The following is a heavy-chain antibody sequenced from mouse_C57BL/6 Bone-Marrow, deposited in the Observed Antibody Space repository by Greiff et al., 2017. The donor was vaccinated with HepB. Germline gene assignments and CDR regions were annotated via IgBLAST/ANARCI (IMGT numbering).Heavy chain of an antibody. V-gene: IGHV1-5*01. CDR1: GYTFTSYW. D-gene: IGHD1-1*01. Sequence: VQLKQSGTVLARPGASVKMSCKTSGYTFTSYWMHWVKQRPGQGLEWIGAIYPGNSDTSYNQKFKGKAKLTAVTSASTAYMELSSLTNEDSAVYYCLPYYYGSSDYAMDYWGQGTSVTVSS. CDR2: IYPGNSDT. J-gene: IGHJ4*01. CDR3: LPYYYGSSDYAMDY.